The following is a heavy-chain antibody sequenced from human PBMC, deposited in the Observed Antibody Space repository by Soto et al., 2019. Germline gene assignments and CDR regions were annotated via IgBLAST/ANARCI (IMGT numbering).Heavy chain of an antibody. D-gene: IGHD3-10*01. V-gene: IGHV4-30-4*01. CDR3: ARVRKGMFLWSCMDV. Sequence: PSETLSLTCTVSGGSISSGDYYWSWIRQPPGKGLEWIGYIYYSGSTYYNPSLKSRVTISVDTSKNQFSLKLSSVTAADAAVYYCARVRKGMFLWSCMDVWGQGTTVTVSS. CDR2: IYYSGST. J-gene: IGHJ6*02. CDR1: GGSISSGDYY.